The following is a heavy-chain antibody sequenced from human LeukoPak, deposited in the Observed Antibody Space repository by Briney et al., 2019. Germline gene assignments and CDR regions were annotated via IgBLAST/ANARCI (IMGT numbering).Heavy chain of an antibody. CDR3: AKTIDSSGYWADY. CDR2: ISYDGSDK. CDR1: GFTFTNYG. J-gene: IGHJ4*02. D-gene: IGHD3-22*01. Sequence: GGSLRLSCAASGFTFTNYGMHWVRQAPGKGLEWVALISYDGSDKNYADSVKGRFTISRDNSKNTLYRQMNTLRAEDTAVYYCAKTIDSSGYWADYWGQGTLVTVSS. V-gene: IGHV3-30*18.